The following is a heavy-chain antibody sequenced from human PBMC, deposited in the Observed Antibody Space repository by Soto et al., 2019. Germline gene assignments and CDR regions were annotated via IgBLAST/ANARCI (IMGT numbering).Heavy chain of an antibody. CDR3: ASSLLTPFDY. V-gene: IGHV3-74*01. CDR1: GFTFSSQW. CDR2: INSEGSST. D-gene: IGHD7-27*01. Sequence: EVQLVESGGGLVQPGGSLRLSCAASGFTFSSQWMHWVRQGPGKGLVWVSRINSEGSSTSYADSVKGRFTISRDNAKNTLYLQMNRLRAEDTAVYYCASSLLTPFDYWGQGTLVTVSS. J-gene: IGHJ4*02.